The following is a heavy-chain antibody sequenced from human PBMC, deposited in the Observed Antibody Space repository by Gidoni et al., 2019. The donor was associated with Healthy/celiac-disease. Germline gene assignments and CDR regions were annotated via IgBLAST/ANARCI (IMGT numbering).Heavy chain of an antibody. D-gene: IGHD3-9*01. CDR1: GFTFSSYS. J-gene: IGHJ3*02. CDR2: ISGSSSYI. Sequence: EVQLVESGGGLVKPRGSLRLSCAASGFTFSSYSLHWFRQAPGKGLEWDSSISGSSSYIYYADSVKGRFTISRDNAKNSLYLQMNSLSAEDTAVYDCARGIHYDILTGFGSGGDAFDIWGQGTMVTVSS. CDR3: ARGIHYDILTGFGSGGDAFDI. V-gene: IGHV3-21*01.